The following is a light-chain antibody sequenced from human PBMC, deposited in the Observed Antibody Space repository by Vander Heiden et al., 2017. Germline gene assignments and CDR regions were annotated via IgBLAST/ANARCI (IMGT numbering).Light chain of an antibody. CDR2: DAS. J-gene: IGKJ5*01. CDR3: QQHGNWPPIT. Sequence: EIVSTQSPATLALYPGERATLYCRASQSVSSYLAWYQQKPGQAPRLLIYDASNRATGIPARFSGSGSGTDFTLTISSLEPEDFAVYYCQQHGNWPPITFGQGTQLEIK. CDR1: QSVSSY. V-gene: IGKV3-11*01.